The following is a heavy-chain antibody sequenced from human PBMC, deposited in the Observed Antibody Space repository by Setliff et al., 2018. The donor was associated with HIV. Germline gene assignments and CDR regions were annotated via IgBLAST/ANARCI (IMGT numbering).Heavy chain of an antibody. D-gene: IGHD3-22*01. V-gene: IGHV4-4*02. J-gene: IGHJ3*02. CDR1: GDSVTTSSW. CDR3: TRRDNSVSGYYTDHAFDI. CDR2: IYRSGST. Sequence: PSETLSLTCAVSGDSVTTSSWWSWVRQSPGKGLEWIGEIYRSGSTNYNPSLTSRVTISLDKSKNQFSLKVNSVTAADTAVYYCTRRDNSVSGYYTDHAFDIWGQGTLVTVS.